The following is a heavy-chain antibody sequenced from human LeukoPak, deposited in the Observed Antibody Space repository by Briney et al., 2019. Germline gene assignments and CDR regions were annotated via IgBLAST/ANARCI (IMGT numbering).Heavy chain of an antibody. D-gene: IGHD3-22*01. CDR3: ARESAGYYYDSSGYLGLDP. J-gene: IGHJ5*02. Sequence: ASVKVSCKASGYTFTSYYMHWVRQAPGQGLEWMGIINPSGGSTSHAQKFQGRVTMTRDTSTSAVYMELSSLRSEDTAVYYCARESAGYYYDSSGYLGLDPWGQGTLVTVSS. V-gene: IGHV1-46*01. CDR1: GYTFTSYY. CDR2: INPSGGST.